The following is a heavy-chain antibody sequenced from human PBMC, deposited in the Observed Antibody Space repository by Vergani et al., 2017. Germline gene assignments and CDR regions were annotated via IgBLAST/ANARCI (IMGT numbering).Heavy chain of an antibody. CDR2: IMPDGSAT. CDR1: GFTFSDFW. V-gene: IGHV3-7*01. D-gene: IGHD4/OR15-4a*01. J-gene: IGHJ3*01. Sequence: EVLLVESGGGLVQPGESLRLSCTASGFTFSDFWMTWVRQVPGKGLEWVANIMPDGSATMYADSLRGRFSISRDNAKNSLHLHMSSLRVEDTAVYFCAKSVFVGASETWGQGTMVIVAS. CDR3: AKSVFVGASET.